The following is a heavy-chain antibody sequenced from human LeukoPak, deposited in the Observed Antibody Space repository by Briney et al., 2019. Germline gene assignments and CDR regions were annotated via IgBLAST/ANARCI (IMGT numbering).Heavy chain of an antibody. J-gene: IGHJ4*02. CDR2: IYYSGST. CDR1: GGSISSSSYY. D-gene: IGHD3-22*01. V-gene: IGHV4-39*07. Sequence: SETLSLTCTVSGGSISSSSYYWGWIRQPPGKGLEWIGSIYYSGSTYYNPSLKSRVTISVDTSKNQFSLKLSSVTAADTAVYYCARDGITMIVVASYFDYWGQGTLVTVSS. CDR3: ARDGITMIVVASYFDY.